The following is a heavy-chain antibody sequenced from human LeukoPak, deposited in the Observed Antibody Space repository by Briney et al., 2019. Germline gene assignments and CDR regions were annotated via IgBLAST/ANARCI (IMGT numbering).Heavy chain of an antibody. J-gene: IGHJ4*02. CDR2: IYSDGST. CDR1: GFTFSSYA. Sequence: GGSLRLSCAASGFTFSSYAMSWVRQAPGKGLEWVSVIYSDGSTYYADSVRGRFTISRDNSKNTLYLQMNGLRAEDTAMYYCAGGLSRGYSYGYFDYWGQGTLVTVSS. V-gene: IGHV3-53*01. D-gene: IGHD5-18*01. CDR3: AGGLSRGYSYGYFDY.